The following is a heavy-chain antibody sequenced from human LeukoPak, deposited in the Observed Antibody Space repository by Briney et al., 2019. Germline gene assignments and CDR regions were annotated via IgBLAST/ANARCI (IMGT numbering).Heavy chain of an antibody. V-gene: IGHV1-46*01. D-gene: IGHD3-10*01. CDR1: GYTFTSYY. CDR3: AREVESSGSYYKFPDY. Sequence: GASVKVSCKASGYTFTSYYMHWVRQAPGQGLEWMGIINPSGGSTSYAQKFQGRVTMTRDTSTSTVYMELSSLRSEDTAVYYCAREVESSGSYYKFPDYWGQGTLVTVSS. CDR2: INPSGGST. J-gene: IGHJ4*02.